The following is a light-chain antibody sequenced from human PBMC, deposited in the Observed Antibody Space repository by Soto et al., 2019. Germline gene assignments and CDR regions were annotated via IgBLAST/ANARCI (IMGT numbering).Light chain of an antibody. CDR2: GAS. CDR3: QLYGSAPLWT. Sequence: EVVLTQSPGTLSLSPGERATLSCRASQSVSSSYLAWYQQKPGQAPRLVIYGASNRATGIPDRFSGSGSGTDFTLTITRLEPEDFAVYYCQLYGSAPLWTFGQGTKVEMK. J-gene: IGKJ1*01. V-gene: IGKV3-20*01. CDR1: QSVSSSY.